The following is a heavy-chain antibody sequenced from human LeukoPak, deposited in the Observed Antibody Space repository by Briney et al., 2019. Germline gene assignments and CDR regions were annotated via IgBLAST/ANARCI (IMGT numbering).Heavy chain of an antibody. CDR3: ARDLGVMVRAFDI. D-gene: IGHD5-18*01. Sequence: SETLSLTCTGSGGSISSYYWSWIRQPPGKGLEWIGYIYYSGSTSYNPSLKSRVTISVDTSKNQISLKLSSVTAADTAVYYCARDLGVMVRAFDIWGQGTMVTVSS. CDR1: GGSISSYY. V-gene: IGHV4-59*01. J-gene: IGHJ3*02. CDR2: IYYSGST.